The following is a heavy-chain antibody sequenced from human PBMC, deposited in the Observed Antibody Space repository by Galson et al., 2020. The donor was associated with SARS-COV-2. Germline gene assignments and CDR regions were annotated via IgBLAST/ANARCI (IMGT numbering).Heavy chain of an antibody. Sequence: ASETLSLTCTVSGGSISSYYWSWIRQPPGKGLEWIGYIYYSGSTNYNPSLGSRVAISVDTSKSQFSLTLKSVTAADTAVYYCARLPVVRGVDYWGQGILVTVSS. CDR3: ARLPVVRGVDY. J-gene: IGHJ4*02. CDR2: IYYSGST. D-gene: IGHD3-10*01. CDR1: GGSISSYY. V-gene: IGHV4-59*01.